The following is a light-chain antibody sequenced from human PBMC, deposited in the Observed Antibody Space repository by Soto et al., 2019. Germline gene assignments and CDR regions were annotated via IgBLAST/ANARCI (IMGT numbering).Light chain of an antibody. Sequence: EIVLTQSPATLSVSPGERATLFCRASQSVSRDLAWYQQKPGQAPRLLIYGASTRATGIPARFSGSGSGTEFTLTISSLQSEDFGVYSCQHYNDWPRTFGQGTKVDIK. V-gene: IGKV3-15*01. CDR2: GAS. CDR1: QSVSRD. J-gene: IGKJ1*01. CDR3: QHYNDWPRT.